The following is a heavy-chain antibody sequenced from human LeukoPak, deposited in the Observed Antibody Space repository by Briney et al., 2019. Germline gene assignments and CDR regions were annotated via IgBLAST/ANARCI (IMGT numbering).Heavy chain of an antibody. CDR1: GFTFSSYW. CDR2: IKQDGSEK. J-gene: IGHJ6*02. Sequence: GGSLRLSCAASGFTFSSYWMSWVRQAPGKGLEWVANIKQDGSEKYYVDSVKGRFTISRDNAKNSLYLQMNSLRAEDTAVYYCASIASRPGDTYNYYGLDVWGQGTTVTVSS. CDR3: ASIASRPGDTYNYYGLDV. V-gene: IGHV3-7*01. D-gene: IGHD6-6*01.